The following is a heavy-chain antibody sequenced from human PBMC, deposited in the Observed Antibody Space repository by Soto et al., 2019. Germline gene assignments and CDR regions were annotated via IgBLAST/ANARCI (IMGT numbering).Heavy chain of an antibody. CDR3: ARGKKGGGYSYGYSWFDP. V-gene: IGHV4-34*01. CDR2: INHSGST. CDR1: GGSFSGYY. D-gene: IGHD5-18*01. J-gene: IGHJ5*02. Sequence: SETLSLTCAVYGGSFSGYYWSWIRQPPGKGLEWIGEINHSGSTNYNPSLKSRVTISVDTSKNQFSLKLSSVTAADTAVYYCARGKKGGGYSYGYSWFDPWGQGTLVTVSS.